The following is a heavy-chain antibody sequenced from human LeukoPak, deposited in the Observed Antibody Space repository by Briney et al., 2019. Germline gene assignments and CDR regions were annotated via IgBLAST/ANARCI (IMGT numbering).Heavy chain of an antibody. CDR3: ARGLNHPNYYGSGSYYNPLPYYYYYGMDV. Sequence: ASVKVSCKASGGTFSSYAISWVRQAPGQGLEWMGRIIPILGIANYAQKFQGRVTITADKSTSTAYMELSSLRSKDTAVHYCARGLNHPNYYGSGSYYNPLPYYYYYGMDVWGQGTTVTVSS. CDR2: IIPILGIA. J-gene: IGHJ6*02. V-gene: IGHV1-69*04. CDR1: GGTFSSYA. D-gene: IGHD3-10*01.